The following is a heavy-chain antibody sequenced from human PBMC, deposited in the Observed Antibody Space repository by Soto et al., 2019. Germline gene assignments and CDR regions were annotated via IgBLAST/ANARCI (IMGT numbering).Heavy chain of an antibody. CDR1: GGPIINGHTY. CDR2: INYRGTT. CDR3: ARDATEVAQY. Sequence: SETLSLTCTVSGGPIINGHTYLNWIRQHPEKGLEWMGYINYRGTTNYNPALKSRILISIDTSKNQFSLSLTSVTAADTAVYYCARDATEVAQYWGQGTLVTVSS. D-gene: IGHD2-15*01. V-gene: IGHV4-31*03. J-gene: IGHJ4*02.